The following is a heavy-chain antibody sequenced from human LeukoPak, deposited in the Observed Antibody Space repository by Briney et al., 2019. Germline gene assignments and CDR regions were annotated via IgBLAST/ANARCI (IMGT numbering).Heavy chain of an antibody. V-gene: IGHV3-7*01. CDR3: ARVSRAAFPVDAFDI. CDR2: IKTDGSLI. D-gene: IGHD3-16*01. CDR1: GFTFSSYW. J-gene: IGHJ3*02. Sequence: GGSLRLSCVASGFTFSSYWMTWVRQAPGKGLEWVANIKTDGSLIYYVDSVKGRFTISRDNAKNSLYLQMNSLRAEDTAVYYCARVSRAAFPVDAFDIWGQGTMVTVSS.